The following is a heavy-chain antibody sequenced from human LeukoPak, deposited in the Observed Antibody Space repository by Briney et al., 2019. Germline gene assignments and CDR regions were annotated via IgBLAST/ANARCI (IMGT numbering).Heavy chain of an antibody. D-gene: IGHD6-13*01. CDR3: ARPLRGAAAGPDFDY. CDR2: IYYSGST. CDR1: GGSISSSSYY. V-gene: IGHV4-39*01. J-gene: IGHJ4*02. Sequence: SETLSLTCTVSGGSISSSSYYWGWIRQPPGKGLEWNGSIYYSGSTYYNPSLKSRVTISVDTSKNQFSLKLSSVTAADTAVYYCARPLRGAAAGPDFDYWGRGTLVTVSS.